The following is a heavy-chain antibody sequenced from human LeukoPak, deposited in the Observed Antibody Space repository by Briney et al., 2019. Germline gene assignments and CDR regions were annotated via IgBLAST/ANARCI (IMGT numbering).Heavy chain of an antibody. CDR3: ARGPVVVVAATTYFDY. V-gene: IGHV4-34*01. D-gene: IGHD2-15*01. Sequence: SETLSLTCAVYGGSFSGYYWSWIRQPPGKGLEWIGEINHSGSTNYNPSLKSRVTISVDTSKNQFSLKLSSVTAADTAVYYCARGPVVVVAATTYFDYWGQGTLVTVSS. CDR1: GGSFSGYY. CDR2: INHSGST. J-gene: IGHJ4*02.